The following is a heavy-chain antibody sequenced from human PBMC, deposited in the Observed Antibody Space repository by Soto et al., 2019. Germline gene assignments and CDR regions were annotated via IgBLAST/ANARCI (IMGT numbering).Heavy chain of an antibody. Sequence: GGSLRLSCAASGFTTSSYAMSWVRQAPGKGLEWVSAISGSGGSTYYADSVKGRFTISRDNSKNTLYLQMNSLRAEDTAVYYCTKDLSPQIYNYGMDVWGQGTTVTVSS. CDR2: ISGSGGST. CDR1: GFTTSSYA. J-gene: IGHJ6*02. CDR3: TKDLSPQIYNYGMDV. V-gene: IGHV3-23*01.